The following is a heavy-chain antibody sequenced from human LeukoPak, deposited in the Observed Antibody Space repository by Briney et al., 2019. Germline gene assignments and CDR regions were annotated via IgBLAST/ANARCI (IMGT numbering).Heavy chain of an antibody. D-gene: IGHD3-3*01. CDR2: ISAYNGNT. V-gene: IGHV1-18*01. J-gene: IGHJ5*02. CDR3: ARVGTYDFWSGYYTDNWFDP. CDR1: GYTFTSYG. Sequence: ASVKVPCKASGYTFTSYGISWVRQAPGQGLEWMGWISAYNGNTNYAQKLQGRVTMTTDTSTSTAYMELRSLRSDDTAVYYCARVGTYDFWSGYYTDNWFDPWGQGTLVTVSS.